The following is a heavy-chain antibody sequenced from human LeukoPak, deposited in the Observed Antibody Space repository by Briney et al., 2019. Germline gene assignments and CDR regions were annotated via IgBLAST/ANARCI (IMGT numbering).Heavy chain of an antibody. CDR1: GYTFTGYY. CDR2: INPNGGDK. V-gene: IGHV1-2*02. D-gene: IGHD2-2*01. J-gene: IGHJ4*02. CDR3: ARAPDMYHGAVGFDY. Sequence: AASVKVSCTASGYTFTGYYMNWVRQAPGQGLEWMACINPNGGDKNYAQKVQCQVTMTRDTAINTAYMELSRLRPDDTAVYYCARAPDMYHGAVGFDYWGQGTLVTVSS.